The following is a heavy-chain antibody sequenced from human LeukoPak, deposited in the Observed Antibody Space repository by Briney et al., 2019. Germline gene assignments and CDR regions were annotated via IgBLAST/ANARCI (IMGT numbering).Heavy chain of an antibody. CDR1: GDSVTSYY. V-gene: IGHV4-59*02. CDR2: MYYSGST. Sequence: PSETLSLTCSVSGDSVTSYYWSWIRQPPGRGLEWIGHMYYSGSTNYNPSLKSRVTISVDTCKNQFYLKLSSVTAADTAVHYCARGGYCSGGSCYSGGFFDYWGQGTVVTVSS. D-gene: IGHD2-15*01. J-gene: IGHJ4*02. CDR3: ARGGYCSGGSCYSGGFFDY.